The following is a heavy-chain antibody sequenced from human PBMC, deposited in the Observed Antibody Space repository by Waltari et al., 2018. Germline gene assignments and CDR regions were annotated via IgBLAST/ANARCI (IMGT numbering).Heavy chain of an antibody. V-gene: IGHV1-18*01. CDR3: ARLYDASAYYNTYLDP. CDR2: IRGYDGDT. J-gene: IGHJ5*02. Sequence: QVQLVQSGAEVRKPGASVKVSCKASGYTFSNYGIAWVRQAPGQGLEWMGWIRGYDGDTKYAREFEGRLIVTTDTSTNTAHMELRSLRSDDTAVYYCARLYDASAYYNTYLDPWGQGALVTVSS. CDR1: GYTFSNYG. D-gene: IGHD3-22*01.